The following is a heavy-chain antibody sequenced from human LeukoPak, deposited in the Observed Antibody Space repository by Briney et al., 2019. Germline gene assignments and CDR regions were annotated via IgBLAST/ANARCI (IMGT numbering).Heavy chain of an antibody. D-gene: IGHD5-12*01. V-gene: IGHV4-30-4*08. CDR3: ARLPGWLRFRFGYYYMDV. CDR2: IYYSGST. Sequence: SETLSLTCTVSGGSISSGDYYWSWIRQPPGKGLGWIGYIYYSGSTYYNPSLKSRVTISVDTSKNQFSLKLSSVTAADTAVYYCARLPGWLRFRFGYYYMDVWGKGTTVTVSS. CDR1: GGSISSGDYY. J-gene: IGHJ6*03.